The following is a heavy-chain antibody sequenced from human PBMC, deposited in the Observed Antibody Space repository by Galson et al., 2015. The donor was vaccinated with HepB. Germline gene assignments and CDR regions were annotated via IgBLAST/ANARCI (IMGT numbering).Heavy chain of an antibody. CDR1: GFTFSSYA. V-gene: IGHV3-48*02. CDR2: INHDSTAI. CDR3: ARDFSYGIDY. D-gene: IGHD1-1*01. J-gene: IGHJ4*02. Sequence: SLRLSCAASGFTFSSYAMHWVRQAPGKGLEWVAHINHDSTAIYYVDSVKGRFTISRDNAKNSLYLQMNTLRDEDTAVYYCARDFSYGIDYWGQGTLVTVSS.